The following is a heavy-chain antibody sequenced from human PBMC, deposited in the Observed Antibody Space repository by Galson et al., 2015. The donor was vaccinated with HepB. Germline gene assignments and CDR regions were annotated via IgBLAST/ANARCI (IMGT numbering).Heavy chain of an antibody. CDR3: ARAPLYGSGSPNYYYYYYMDV. CDR2: ISSSGTYI. Sequence: SLRLSCAASGFTFGNYAMNWVRQAPGKGLEWVSSISSSGTYIDYADSVKGRLTISRDNAKDSLYFQRHSLRAEDTAVYYCARAPLYGSGSPNYYYYYYMDVWGKGTTVTVPS. J-gene: IGHJ6*03. CDR1: GFTFGNYA. D-gene: IGHD3-10*01. V-gene: IGHV3-21*01.